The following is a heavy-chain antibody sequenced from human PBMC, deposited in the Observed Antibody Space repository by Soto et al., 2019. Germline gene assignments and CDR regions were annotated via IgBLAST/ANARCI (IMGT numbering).Heavy chain of an antibody. V-gene: IGHV1-18*04. CDR3: SRVDVLRFVGWLS. Sequence: QVQLVQSGAEVKKPGASVKVSCKASGYTFTNYGISWVRQAPGQGLGWMGWISAYNGNTNDAQNLQGRGTITTDTSTSTAYLEVRSLRSDDTAVYYCSRVDVLRFVGWLSWGHGTLVTVSS. D-gene: IGHD3-3*01. J-gene: IGHJ4*01. CDR2: ISAYNGNT. CDR1: GYTFTNYG.